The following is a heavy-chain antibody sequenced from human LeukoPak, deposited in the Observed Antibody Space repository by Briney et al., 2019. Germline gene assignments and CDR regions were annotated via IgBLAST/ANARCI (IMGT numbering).Heavy chain of an antibody. CDR1: GFTFSNYA. CDR3: ARGESTDLGYYYYMDV. D-gene: IGHD2-2*01. V-gene: IGHV3-30*15. Sequence: PGRSLRLSCAASGFTFSNYAMHWVRQAPGKGLEWVAVISDDGGNEYYADAVKGRFTISRDNYKNMLYLQMSSLRAEDTALYYCARGESTDLGYYYYMDVWGKGTMVTVSS. J-gene: IGHJ6*03. CDR2: ISDDGGNE.